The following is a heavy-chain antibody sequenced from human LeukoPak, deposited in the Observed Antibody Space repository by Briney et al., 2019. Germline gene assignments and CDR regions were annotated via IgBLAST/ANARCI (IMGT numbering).Heavy chain of an antibody. CDR3: ARDGGYDSSGYHTYYFDY. J-gene: IGHJ4*02. CDR1: GGTFSSYT. CDR2: IIPILGIA. V-gene: IGHV1-69*04. D-gene: IGHD3-22*01. Sequence: GSSVKVSCKASGGTFSSYTISWVRQAPGQGLEWMGRIIPILGIANYAQKFQGRVTITADKSTSTAYMELSSLRSEDTAVYYCARDGGYDSSGYHTYYFDYWGQGTLVTV.